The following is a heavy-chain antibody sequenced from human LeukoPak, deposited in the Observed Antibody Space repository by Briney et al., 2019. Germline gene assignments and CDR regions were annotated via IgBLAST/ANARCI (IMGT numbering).Heavy chain of an antibody. CDR1: EFAFYDYW. D-gene: IGHD6-25*01. V-gene: IGHV3-7*01. J-gene: IGHJ4*02. CDR2: INRDEREK. Sequence: PGGSLRLSCAASEFAFYDYWMAWVRQAPGRRLEWVANINRDEREKYYVDSVKGRFTISRDNAKNSLYLQMNSLTAEDTAVYYCARERLLSAAGYFDHWGQGALVTVSS. CDR3: ARERLLSAAGYFDH.